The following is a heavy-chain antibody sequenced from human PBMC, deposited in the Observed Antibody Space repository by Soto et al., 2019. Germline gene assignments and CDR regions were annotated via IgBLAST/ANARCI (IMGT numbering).Heavy chain of an antibody. CDR2: IWYDGSNK. D-gene: IGHD4-17*01. CDR1: GFTFSSYG. V-gene: IGHV3-33*01. J-gene: IGHJ4*02. Sequence: QVQLVESGGGVVQPGRSLRLSCAASGFTFSSYGMHWVRQAPGKGLEWVAVIWYDGSNKYYADSVKGRFTISRDNSKNTLYLQMNSLRAEDTAVYYCARDLATVTTCMDYWGQGTLVTVSS. CDR3: ARDLATVTTCMDY.